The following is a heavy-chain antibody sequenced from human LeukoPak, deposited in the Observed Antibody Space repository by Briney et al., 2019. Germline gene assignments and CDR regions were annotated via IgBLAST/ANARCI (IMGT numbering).Heavy chain of an antibody. J-gene: IGHJ6*03. CDR1: GGSISSGSYY. CDR2: IYTSGST. CDR3: AREVPSYYYYMDV. Sequence: SETLSLTCAVSGGSISSGSYYWSWIRQPAGKGLEWIGRIYTSGSTNYNPSLKSRVTISVDTSKNQFSLKLSSVTAADKAVYYCAREVPSYYYYMDVWGKGTTVTVSS. V-gene: IGHV4-61*02.